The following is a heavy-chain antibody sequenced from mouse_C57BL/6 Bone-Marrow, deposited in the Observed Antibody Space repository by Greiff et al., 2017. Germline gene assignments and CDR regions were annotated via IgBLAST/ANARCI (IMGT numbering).Heavy chain of an antibody. CDR1: GYAFSSYW. CDR2: IYPGDGDT. CDR3: ARALYYSNFAWFAY. J-gene: IGHJ3*01. D-gene: IGHD2-5*01. V-gene: IGHV1-80*01. Sequence: QVQLQQSGAELVKPGASVKISCKASGYAFSSYWMNWVKQRPGKGLEWLGQIYPGDGDTNYNGKFKGKATLTADKSSSTAYIPLTSLTSEASAVFVCARALYYSNFAWFAYWGQGTLVTVSA.